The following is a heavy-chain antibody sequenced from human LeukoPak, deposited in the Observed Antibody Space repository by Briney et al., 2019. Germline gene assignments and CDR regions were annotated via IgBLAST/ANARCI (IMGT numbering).Heavy chain of an antibody. CDR2: IYYSGRT. Sequence: PSETLSRTCSVYGGSISSYYWGWNRQPPGKGLEWIRYIYYSGRTNYNPSLKSRVTISVETSKNQCSLKLRSVAAADTAVYYCARVTGYMREDYFDYWGQGTLVTVSS. D-gene: IGHD6-13*01. CDR3: ARVTGYMREDYFDY. V-gene: IGHV4-59*01. J-gene: IGHJ4*02. CDR1: GGSISSYY.